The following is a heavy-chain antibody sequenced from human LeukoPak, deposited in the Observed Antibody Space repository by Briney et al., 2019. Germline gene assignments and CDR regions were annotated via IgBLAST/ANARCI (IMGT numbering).Heavy chain of an antibody. CDR3: AKDLAEYSSGWTPGGY. D-gene: IGHD6-19*01. J-gene: IGHJ4*02. Sequence: PGGSLRLSCAASGFTFSSYAMHWVRQAPGKGLEWVAVISYDGSNKYYADSVKGRFTISRDNSKNTLYLQMNSLRAEDTAVYYCAKDLAEYSSGWTPGGYWGQGTLVTVSS. CDR1: GFTFSSYA. CDR2: ISYDGSNK. V-gene: IGHV3-30-3*01.